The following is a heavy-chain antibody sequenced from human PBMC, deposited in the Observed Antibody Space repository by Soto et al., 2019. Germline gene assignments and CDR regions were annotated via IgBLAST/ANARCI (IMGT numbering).Heavy chain of an antibody. Sequence: GGSLRLSCAASGFTFSSYAMHWVRQAPGKGLEWVAVISYDGSNKYYADSVKGRFTISRDNSKNTLYLQMNSLRAEDTAVYYCARDSGAWNYADYYYYYDMDVWGQETTLTVS. D-gene: IGHD1-7*01. CDR1: GFTFSSYA. V-gene: IGHV3-30-3*01. J-gene: IGHJ6*02. CDR3: ARDSGAWNYADYYYYYDMDV. CDR2: ISYDGSNK.